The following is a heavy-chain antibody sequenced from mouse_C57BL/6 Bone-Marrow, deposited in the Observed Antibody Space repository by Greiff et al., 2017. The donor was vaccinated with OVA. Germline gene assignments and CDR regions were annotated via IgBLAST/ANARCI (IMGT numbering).Heavy chain of an antibody. V-gene: IGHV1-50*01. J-gene: IGHJ2*01. Sequence: QVQLQQPGAELVKPGASVKLSCKASGYTFTSYWMQWVKQRPGQGLEWIGEIDPSDSYTTYNQKFKGKATLTVDTSSSPAYMQLSSLTSEDSAVYYCARSYYCDYWGQGTTLTVSS. CDR3: ARSYYCDY. CDR1: GYTFTSYW. CDR2: IDPSDSYT.